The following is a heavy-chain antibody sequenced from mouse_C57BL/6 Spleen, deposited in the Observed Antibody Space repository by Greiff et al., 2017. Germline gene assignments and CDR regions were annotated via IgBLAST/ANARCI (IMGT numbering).Heavy chain of an antibody. CDR2: IYPRGGNT. CDR3: AGGYNEGYALDY. J-gene: IGHJ4*01. D-gene: IGHD2-2*01. V-gene: IGHV1-81*01. Sequence: QVQLLQSGAELARPGASVTLSCTASGYTFTSYGISWVKQRTGQGLEWIGEIYPRGGNTYYNEKFKGKATLAADKSSSTAYLELRSLTSEDSAVYFCAGGYNEGYALDYWGQGTSVTVSS. CDR1: GYTFTSYG.